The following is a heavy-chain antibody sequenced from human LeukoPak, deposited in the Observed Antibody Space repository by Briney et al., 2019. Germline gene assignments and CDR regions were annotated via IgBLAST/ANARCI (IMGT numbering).Heavy chain of an antibody. CDR2: ISAYNGNT. J-gene: IGHJ5*02. CDR1: GYTFTSYG. CDR3: ARAHTIWTWFDP. D-gene: IGHD3-9*01. V-gene: IGHV1-18*01. Sequence: ASVKVPCKASGYTFTSYGISWVRQAPGQGLEWMGWISAYNGNTNYAQKLQGRVTMTTDTSTSTAYMELRSLRSDDTAVYYCARAHTIWTWFDPRGQGTLVTVSS.